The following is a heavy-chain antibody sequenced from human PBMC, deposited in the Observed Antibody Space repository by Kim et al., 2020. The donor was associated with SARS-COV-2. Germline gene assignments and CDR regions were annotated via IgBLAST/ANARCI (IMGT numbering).Heavy chain of an antibody. D-gene: IGHD3-22*01. Sequence: YSTSLKTRLTIPKDTSKNQVVLTMTNMDPVDTATYYCARILVRDSSGFDYWGQGTLVTVSS. V-gene: IGHV2-70*01. CDR3: ARILVRDSSGFDY. J-gene: IGHJ4*02.